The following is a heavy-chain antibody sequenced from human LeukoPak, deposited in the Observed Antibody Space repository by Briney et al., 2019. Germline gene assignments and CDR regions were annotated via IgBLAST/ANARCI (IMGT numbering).Heavy chain of an antibody. D-gene: IGHD3-22*01. CDR2: ISSSGSTI. CDR3: ARDRYYYDSSGDY. V-gene: IGHV3-48*03. CDR1: GFTFSSYE. Sequence: TGGSLRLSCAASGFTFSSYEMNWVRQAPGKGLEWVSYISSSGSTIYYADSVKGRFTISRDNAKNSLYLQMNSLRAEDTAVYYCARDRYYYDSSGDYWGQGTLVTVSS. J-gene: IGHJ4*02.